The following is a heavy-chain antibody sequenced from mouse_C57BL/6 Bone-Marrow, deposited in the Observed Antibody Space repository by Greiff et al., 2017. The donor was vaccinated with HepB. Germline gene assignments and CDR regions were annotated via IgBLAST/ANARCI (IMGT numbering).Heavy chain of an antibody. CDR1: GYSITSGYY. Sequence: EVQLQESGPGLVKPSQSLSLTCSVTGYSITSGYYWNWIRQFPGNKLEWMGYISYDGSNNYNPSLKNRISITRDTSKNQFFLKLNSVTTEDTATYYCARSPLGAYWGQGTLVTVSA. CDR3: ARSPLGAY. J-gene: IGHJ3*01. V-gene: IGHV3-6*01. D-gene: IGHD1-2*01. CDR2: ISYDGSN.